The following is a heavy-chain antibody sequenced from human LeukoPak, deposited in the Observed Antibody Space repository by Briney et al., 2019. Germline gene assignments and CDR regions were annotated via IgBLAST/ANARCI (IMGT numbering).Heavy chain of an antibody. D-gene: IGHD3-10*01. CDR1: GFTFSSYG. Sequence: GGSLRLSCAASGFTFSSYGMHWVRQAPGKGLEWVAFIRYDGSNKYYADSVKGRFTISRDNSKNTLYLQMNSLRAEDTAVYYCAKDYYYGSGSYLGSYYYYYYYMDVWGKGTTVTISS. V-gene: IGHV3-30*02. J-gene: IGHJ6*03. CDR3: AKDYYYGSGSYLGSYYYYYYYMDV. CDR2: IRYDGSNK.